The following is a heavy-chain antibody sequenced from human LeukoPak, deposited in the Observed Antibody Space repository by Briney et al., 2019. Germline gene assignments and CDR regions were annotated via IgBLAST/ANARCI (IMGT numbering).Heavy chain of an antibody. J-gene: IGHJ4*02. CDR1: GFTFSSYS. Sequence: PGGSLRLSCAASGFTFSSYSMNWVRQAPGKGLEWVSYISSSSSTIYYADSVKGRFTISRDNAKNSLYLQMNSLRAEDTAVYYCASGGKDFDYWGQGTLVTVSS. CDR3: ASGGKDFDY. V-gene: IGHV3-48*01. D-gene: IGHD3-3*01. CDR2: ISSSSSTI.